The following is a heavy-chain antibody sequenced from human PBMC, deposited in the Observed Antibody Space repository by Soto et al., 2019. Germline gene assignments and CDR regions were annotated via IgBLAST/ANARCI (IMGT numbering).Heavy chain of an antibody. CDR3: ARDIPHNWFDA. Sequence: QLVESGGGLVQPGGSLRISCAASGSTFGTYWMHWVRQAPGKGVLWVSRIDNDGRAVYAYYVKGRFPASRDNAKNTVDLLMNSLRDEDTAVYYCARDIPHNWFDAWGQGTLVTVSS. V-gene: IGHV3-74*01. CDR1: GSTFGTYW. J-gene: IGHJ5*02. D-gene: IGHD2-21*01. CDR2: IDNDGRA.